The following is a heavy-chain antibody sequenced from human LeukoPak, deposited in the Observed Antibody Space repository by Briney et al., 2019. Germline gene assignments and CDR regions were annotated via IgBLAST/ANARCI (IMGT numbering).Heavy chain of an antibody. Sequence: SETLSLTCTVSGGSISSYWSWIRQSPGKGLEWIGYIYFSGTTNYNPSLKSRVTISVDTSKNQFSLKLSSVTAADTAVYYCARKWGIAAAGTGWFDPWGQGTLVTVSS. CDR3: ARKWGIAAAGTGWFDP. V-gene: IGHV4-59*01. J-gene: IGHJ5*02. CDR1: GGSISSY. D-gene: IGHD6-13*01. CDR2: IYFSGTT.